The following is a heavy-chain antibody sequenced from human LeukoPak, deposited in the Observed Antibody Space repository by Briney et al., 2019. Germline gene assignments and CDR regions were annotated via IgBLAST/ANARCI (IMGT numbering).Heavy chain of an antibody. CDR1: GFNFTTFA. Sequence: GGSLRLSCAASGFNFTTFAMSWVRQAPGKGPEWVSAISPSGGNTYYADSVKGRFTISRDNSRNTLYLQMNSLRAEDTALYYCAKSRSSGYSLLDYWGQGTLVTVSS. D-gene: IGHD3-22*01. CDR3: AKSRSSGYSLLDY. V-gene: IGHV3-23*01. J-gene: IGHJ4*02. CDR2: ISPSGGNT.